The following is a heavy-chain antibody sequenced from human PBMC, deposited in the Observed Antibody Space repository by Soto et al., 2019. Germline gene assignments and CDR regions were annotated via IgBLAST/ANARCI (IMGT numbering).Heavy chain of an antibody. CDR2: INHSGST. V-gene: IGHV4-34*01. D-gene: IGHD4-17*01. CDR1: GGSFSGYY. CDR3: ARGRAVTTGYYYYYGMDV. Sequence: SETLSLTCAVYGGSFSGYYWSWIRQPPGKGLEWIGEINHSGSTNYNPSLKSRVTISVDTSKNQFSLKLSSVTAADTAVYYCARGRAVTTGYYYYYGMDVWGQGTTVTVSS. J-gene: IGHJ6*02.